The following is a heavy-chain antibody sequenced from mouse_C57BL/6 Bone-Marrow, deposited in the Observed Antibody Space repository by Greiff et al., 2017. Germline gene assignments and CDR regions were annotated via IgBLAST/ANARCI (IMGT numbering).Heavy chain of an antibody. J-gene: IGHJ4*01. V-gene: IGHV1-67*01. CDR3: ARIIYYRAMDY. D-gene: IGHD1-1*01. Sequence: QVQLKESGPELVRPGVSVKISCKGSGYTFTDYAMHWVKQSHAKSLDWIGVISNYYGDASYNQTFKDKATMTVDKSSSTAYLELARLTSEDSAVYYGARIIYYRAMDYWGQGTSVTVSS. CDR2: ISNYYGDA. CDR1: GYTFTDYA.